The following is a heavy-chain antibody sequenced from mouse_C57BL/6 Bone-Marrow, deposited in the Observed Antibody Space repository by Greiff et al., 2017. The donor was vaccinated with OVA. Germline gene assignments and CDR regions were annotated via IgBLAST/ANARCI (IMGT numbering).Heavy chain of an antibody. CDR2: INSDGGST. CDR1: EYEFPSHD. Sequence: EVMLVESGGGLVQPGESLKLSCESNEYEFPSHDMSWVRKTPEKRLELVAAINSDGGSTYYPDTMERRFIISRDNTKKTLYLQMSSLRSEDTALYYCARHGSYYYGSSYWYVDVWGTGTTVTVSS. CDR3: ARHGSYYYGSSYWYVDV. J-gene: IGHJ1*03. D-gene: IGHD1-1*01. V-gene: IGHV5-2*01.